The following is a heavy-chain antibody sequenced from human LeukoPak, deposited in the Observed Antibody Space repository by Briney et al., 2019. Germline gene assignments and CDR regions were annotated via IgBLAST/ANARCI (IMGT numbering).Heavy chain of an antibody. CDR3: AAAAGRVGAFDI. V-gene: IGHV3-7*01. CDR1: GFTFSRDS. Sequence: GGSLRLSCAASGFTFSRDSMNWVRQAPGKGLEWVANIKQDGSEKYYVDSVKGRFTISRDNAKNSLYLQMNSLRAEDTAVYYCAAAAGRVGAFDIWGQGTMVTVSS. CDR2: IKQDGSEK. D-gene: IGHD6-13*01. J-gene: IGHJ3*02.